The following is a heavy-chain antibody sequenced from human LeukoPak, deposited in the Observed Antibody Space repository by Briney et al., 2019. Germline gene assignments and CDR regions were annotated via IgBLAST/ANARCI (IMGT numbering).Heavy chain of an antibody. CDR3: ARQYHYDSSGYPYAFEI. J-gene: IGHJ3*02. V-gene: IGHV5-10-1*01. D-gene: IGHD3-22*01. CDR2: IDPSDSHT. Sequence: AGESLKISCKGSGYRFASYWISWVRQMPGKGPEWMGRIDPSDSHTNYSPSFQGHVTISGDKSISTAYLQWSSLKASDTAMYYCARQYHYDSSGYPYAFEIWGQGTMVTVSS. CDR1: GYRFASYW.